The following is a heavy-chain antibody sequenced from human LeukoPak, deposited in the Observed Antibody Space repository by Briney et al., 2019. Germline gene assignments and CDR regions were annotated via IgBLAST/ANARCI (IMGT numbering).Heavy chain of an antibody. V-gene: IGHV4-61*02. Sequence: PSETLSLTCTVSGGSISSSSYYWSWIRQPAGKGLEWIGRIYTSGSTNYNPSLKSRVTMSVDTSKNQFSLKLSSVTAADTAVYYCARMTTTRYGSGSYYKQNSYNYYYMDVWGKGTTVTVSS. CDR2: IYTSGST. D-gene: IGHD3-10*01. CDR3: ARMTTTRYGSGSYYKQNSYNYYYMDV. J-gene: IGHJ6*03. CDR1: GGSISSSSYY.